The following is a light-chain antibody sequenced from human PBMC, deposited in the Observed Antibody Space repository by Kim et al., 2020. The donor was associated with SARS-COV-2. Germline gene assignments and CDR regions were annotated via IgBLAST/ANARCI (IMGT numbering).Light chain of an antibody. J-gene: IGKJ4*01. Sequence: LSPGDRATLSCRASQSVSRYSLAWYQQKPGQAPRLLFYAASSRATGIPDRFSGSGSGTDFTLTISRLEPEDFAVYYCQQYGSSPTFGGGTKLEIK. CDR3: QQYGSSPT. CDR1: QSVSRYS. V-gene: IGKV3-20*01. CDR2: AAS.